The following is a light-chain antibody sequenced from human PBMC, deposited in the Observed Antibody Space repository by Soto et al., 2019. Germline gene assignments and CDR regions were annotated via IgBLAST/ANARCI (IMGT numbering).Light chain of an antibody. V-gene: IGLV2-14*03. CDR2: DVS. CDR3: SSYTSSSTLSTYV. J-gene: IGLJ1*01. CDR1: SSDVGGYNY. Sequence: LTQPASVSGSPGQSITISCTGTSSDVGGYNYVSWYQHHPGKAPKLMIYDVSNRPSGVSNRFSGSKSGNTASLIISGLQAEDEADYYCSSYTSSSTLSTYVFGTGTKVTV.